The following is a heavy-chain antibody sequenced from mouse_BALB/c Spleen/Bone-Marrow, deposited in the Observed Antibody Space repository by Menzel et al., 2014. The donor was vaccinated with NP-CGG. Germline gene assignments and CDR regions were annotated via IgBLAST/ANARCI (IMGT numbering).Heavy chain of an antibody. CDR3: ARLTYGSSYIVDF. Sequence: QVQLQQSGAALVKPGASEKLSCKASGYTFTGYWMHWVKQRPGQGLEWIGESNPSNGRTNDNGKIKNKATLTVNNTSSTAYMQRSSLTSEDSAVFYCARLTYGSSYIVDFWGQGTSVTVSS. CDR1: GYTFTGYW. CDR2: SNPSNGRT. J-gene: IGHJ4*01. V-gene: IGHV1S81*02. D-gene: IGHD1-1*01.